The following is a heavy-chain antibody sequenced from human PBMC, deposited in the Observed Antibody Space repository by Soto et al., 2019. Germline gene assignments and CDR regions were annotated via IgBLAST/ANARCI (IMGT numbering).Heavy chain of an antibody. V-gene: IGHV4-39*01. D-gene: IGHD3-10*01. CDR2: TYYNGNA. CDR3: ARHFVAVVIKGWGY. J-gene: IGHJ4*02. Sequence: PSETLSLTCNVSGGSIDRSNYYWDWLRQPPGKGLEWIGTTYYNGNAYYNPSLKSRVSMSVDTSKNQFSLKLVSVTAADTAVYYWARHFVAVVIKGWGYWGQGTLVTGSS. CDR1: GGSIDRSNYY.